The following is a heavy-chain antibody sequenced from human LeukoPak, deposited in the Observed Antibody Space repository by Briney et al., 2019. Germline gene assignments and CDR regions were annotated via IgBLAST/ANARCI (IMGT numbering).Heavy chain of an antibody. J-gene: IGHJ4*02. CDR1: GGTFSSYA. CDR2: IIPIFGTA. D-gene: IGHD5-18*01. Sequence: SVKVSCKASGGTFSSYAISWVRQAPGQGLEWMGGIIPIFGTANYAQKFQGRVTITADESTSTAYMELSSLRSEDTAVYYCARSKLVDTAMVVENIFDYWGQGTLVTVSS. V-gene: IGHV1-69*13. CDR3: ARSKLVDTAMVVENIFDY.